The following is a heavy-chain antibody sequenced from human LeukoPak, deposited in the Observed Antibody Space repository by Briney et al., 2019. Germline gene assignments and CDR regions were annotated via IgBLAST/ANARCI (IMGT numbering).Heavy chain of an antibody. CDR2: INHSGST. V-gene: IGHV4-34*01. J-gene: IGHJ5*02. CDR3: VRGGLYDFWSGSNNWFDP. D-gene: IGHD3-3*01. CDR1: GGSFSGYY. Sequence: SETLSLTCAVYGGSFSGYYWSWIRQPPGKGLEWIGEINHSGSTNYNPSLKSRVTISVDTSKNEFSLKLSSVTAADTAVYYCVRGGLYDFWSGSNNWFDPWGQGTL.